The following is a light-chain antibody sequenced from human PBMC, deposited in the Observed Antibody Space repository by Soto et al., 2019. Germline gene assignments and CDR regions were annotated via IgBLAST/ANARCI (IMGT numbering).Light chain of an antibody. Sequence: QSALTQPPSASGSPGQSVTISCTGTSSDVGGYNFVSWYQQHPGKAPKLIIYEVSKRPSGVPDRFSGSKSGNTASLTVSGLQAEDEANFYCSSFAGGNNYVFGNRTKVTV. J-gene: IGLJ1*01. CDR1: SSDVGGYNF. CDR2: EVS. V-gene: IGLV2-8*01. CDR3: SSFAGGNNYV.